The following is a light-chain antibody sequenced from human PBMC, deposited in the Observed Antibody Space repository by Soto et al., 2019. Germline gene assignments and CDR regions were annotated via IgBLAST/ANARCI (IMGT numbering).Light chain of an antibody. Sequence: DVVLTQSPVTLAVTPGEPASISCRSSQSLLHSNGYNYLDWYLQKPGQSPQLLIYLGSNRASGVPDRFSGSGSGTDFTLKISRVEAEDVGVYYCMQALQTPWTFGQGTKVDIK. J-gene: IGKJ1*01. CDR2: LGS. V-gene: IGKV2-28*01. CDR3: MQALQTPWT. CDR1: QSLLHSNGYNY.